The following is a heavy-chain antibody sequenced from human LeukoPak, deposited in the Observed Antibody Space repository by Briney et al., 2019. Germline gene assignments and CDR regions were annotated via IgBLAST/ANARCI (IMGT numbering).Heavy chain of an antibody. V-gene: IGHV4-4*07. D-gene: IGHD1-26*01. CDR2: LYTSGST. CDR3: ARDGGVGAQYYFDY. Sequence: PSETLSLTCTVSGGSISSYYWSWLRQPAGKGLEWIGRLYTSGSTNYNPSLKSRVTMSVDTSKNQFSLKLSSVTAADTAVYYCARDGGVGAQYYFDYWGQGTLVTVSS. J-gene: IGHJ4*02. CDR1: GGSISSYY.